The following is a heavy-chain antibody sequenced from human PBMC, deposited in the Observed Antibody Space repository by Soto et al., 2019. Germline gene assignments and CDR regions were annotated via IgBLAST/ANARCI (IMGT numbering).Heavy chain of an antibody. CDR1: GFTFSSYA. CDR3: ARRSSSWYFDY. Sequence: EVQLLESGGGLVQPGGSLRLSCAASGFTFSSYAMNWVRQAPGKGLEWVSVISGSDGSTYYADSVKGQFTISRDNSKNTLNLQMNSLRAEDTAVYYCARRSSSWYFDYWGQGTLVTVSS. CDR2: ISGSDGST. J-gene: IGHJ4*02. D-gene: IGHD6-13*01. V-gene: IGHV3-23*01.